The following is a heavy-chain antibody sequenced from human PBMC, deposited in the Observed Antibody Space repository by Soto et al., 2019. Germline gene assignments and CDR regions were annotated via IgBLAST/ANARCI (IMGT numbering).Heavy chain of an antibody. Sequence: SETLSLTCTVSGGSISSYYWSWIRQPPGKGLEWIGYIYYSGSTNYNPSLKSRVTISVDTSKNQFSLKLSSVTAADTAVYYCAREGYGDYSPTAKYYYYMDVWGKGTTVTVSS. CDR3: AREGYGDYSPTAKYYYYMDV. J-gene: IGHJ6*03. D-gene: IGHD4-17*01. CDR1: GGSISSYY. V-gene: IGHV4-59*01. CDR2: IYYSGST.